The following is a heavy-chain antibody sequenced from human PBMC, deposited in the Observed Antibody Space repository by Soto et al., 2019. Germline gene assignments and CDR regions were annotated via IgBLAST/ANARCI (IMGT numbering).Heavy chain of an antibody. Sequence: AVAASCKASGGTLISYAISWVRQATGQGLEWMGGIIPIFGTANYAQKFQGRVTITADESASTAYMELSSLRSEDTAVYYCARDNQAGYYYDSSGYYDYWGQGTLVPVSS. D-gene: IGHD3-22*01. CDR3: ARDNQAGYYYDSSGYYDY. CDR1: GGTLISYA. J-gene: IGHJ4*02. CDR2: IIPIFGTA. V-gene: IGHV1-69*01.